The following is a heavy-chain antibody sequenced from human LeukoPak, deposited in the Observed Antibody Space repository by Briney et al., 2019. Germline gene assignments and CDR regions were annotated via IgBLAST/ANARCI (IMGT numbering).Heavy chain of an antibody. V-gene: IGHV4-4*07. J-gene: IGHJ1*01. CDR3: ARGYGRGCYGPKYFQQ. Sequence: SETLSLTCTVSGGSISSYYWSWIRQPAGKGLEWIGRIYTSGSTNYNPSLKSRVTMSVDTSKNQFSLKLSSVTAADTAVDYCARGYGRGCYGPKYFQQGGQATLATVPS. CDR2: IYTSGST. D-gene: IGHD6-19*01. CDR1: GGSISSYY.